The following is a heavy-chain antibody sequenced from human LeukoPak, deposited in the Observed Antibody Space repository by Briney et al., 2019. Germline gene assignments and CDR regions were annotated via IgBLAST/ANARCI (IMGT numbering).Heavy chain of an antibody. J-gene: IGHJ6*01. CDR1: GLTFSSYW. CDR3: ARDSYFCPMDV. CDR2: IKQDGSEK. V-gene: IGHV3-7*04. Sequence: GGSLRLSCAASGLTFSSYWMKWVRQAPGKGLEWVANIKQDGSEKYYVDSVKGRFTISRDNAKNSLYLQMNSLRAEDTAVYYCARDSYFCPMDVWGQGTTVTVS. D-gene: IGHD3-3*01.